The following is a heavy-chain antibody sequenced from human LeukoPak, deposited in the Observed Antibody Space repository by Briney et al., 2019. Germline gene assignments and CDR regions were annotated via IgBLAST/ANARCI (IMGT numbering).Heavy chain of an antibody. J-gene: IGHJ6*03. CDR3: AKRVVIKSTDYFYYYIHV. CDR1: GFTFSDYY. CDR2: ISSSGNLI. D-gene: IGHD3-3*01. V-gene: IGHV3-11*04. Sequence: PGGSLRLSCAASGFTFSDYYMAWIRQAPGKGLDWVSYISSSGNLIHYTDSVKGRFTVSRDNSQSTLYLQMNSLRVEDTAVYYCAKRVVIKSTDYFYYYIHVWGKGTTVTVSS.